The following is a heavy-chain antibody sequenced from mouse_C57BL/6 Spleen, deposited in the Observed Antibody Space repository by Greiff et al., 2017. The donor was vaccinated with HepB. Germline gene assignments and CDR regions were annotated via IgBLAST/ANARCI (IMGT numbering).Heavy chain of an antibody. J-gene: IGHJ4*01. D-gene: IGHD2-4*01. CDR3: ARGGYDYLMDY. V-gene: IGHV1-52*01. Sequence: VQLQQPGAELVRPGSSVKLSCKASGYTFTSYWMHWVKQRPIQGLEWIGNIDPSDSETHYNQKFKDKATLTVDKSSSTAYMQLSSLTSEDSAVYYCARGGYDYLMDYWGQGTSVTVSS. CDR2: IDPSDSET. CDR1: GYTFTSYW.